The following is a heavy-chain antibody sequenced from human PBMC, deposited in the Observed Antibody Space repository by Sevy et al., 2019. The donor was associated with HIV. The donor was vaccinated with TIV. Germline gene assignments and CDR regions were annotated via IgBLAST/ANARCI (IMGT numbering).Heavy chain of an antibody. CDR3: AKGPLWFGESSFDY. V-gene: IGHV3-23*01. CDR2: IRGSGGST. J-gene: IGHJ4*02. CDR1: GFTFSSYA. Sequence: GGSLRLSCAASGFTFSSYAMSWVRQAPGKGLEWVSAIRGSGGSTYYADSGKGRFTISGENSKNTLYLQMNSLGAEDTAVYYCAKGPLWFGESSFDYWGQGTLVTVSS. D-gene: IGHD3-10*01.